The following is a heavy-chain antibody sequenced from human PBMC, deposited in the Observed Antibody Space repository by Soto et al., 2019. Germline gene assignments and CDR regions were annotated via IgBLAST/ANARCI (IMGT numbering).Heavy chain of an antibody. J-gene: IGHJ6*02. D-gene: IGHD1-20*01. Sequence: EVQLVESGGGLVQPGGSLRLSCAASGFTFGFYDMHWVRQVTGKPLEWVSAIGTAGDTYYPDSVRGRFTISRENAKNSLYLEMNSLRAGDTAIYYCVRAPAFIYKGMDVWGQGTTVTVSS. CDR2: IGTAGDT. V-gene: IGHV3-13*04. CDR3: VRAPAFIYKGMDV. CDR1: GFTFGFYD.